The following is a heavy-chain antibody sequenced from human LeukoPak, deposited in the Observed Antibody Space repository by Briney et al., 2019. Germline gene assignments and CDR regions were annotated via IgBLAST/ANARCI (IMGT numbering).Heavy chain of an antibody. D-gene: IGHD3-10*01. CDR3: MRDFSGMGIDY. J-gene: IGHJ4*02. CDR1: GFTFSSFW. V-gene: IGHV3-7*01. Sequence: GSLRLSCAASGFTFSSFWMSWVRQAPGKGLEWVANINQDGGDKYYVDSVKGRFTISRDNAKNSLYLHMNSLRAEDTAVYYCMRDFSGMGIDYWGQGTLVTVSS. CDR2: INQDGGDK.